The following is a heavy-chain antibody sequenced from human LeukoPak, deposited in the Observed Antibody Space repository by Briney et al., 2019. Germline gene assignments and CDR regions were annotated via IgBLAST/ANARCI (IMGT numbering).Heavy chain of an antibody. V-gene: IGHV3-7*01. CDR3: AREYYYGSGSYYTSDY. D-gene: IGHD3-10*01. J-gene: IGHJ4*02. CDR1: GLTVSSSY. CDR2: IKQDGSEK. Sequence: GGSLRLSCAASGLTVSSSYMSWVRQAPGKGLEWVANIKQDGSEKYYVDSVKGRFTISRDNAKNSLYLQMNSLRAEDTAVYYCAREYYYGSGSYYTSDYWGQGTLVTVSS.